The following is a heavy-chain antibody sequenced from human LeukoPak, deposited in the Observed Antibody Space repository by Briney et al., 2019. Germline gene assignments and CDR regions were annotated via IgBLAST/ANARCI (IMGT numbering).Heavy chain of an antibody. V-gene: IGHV4-59*01. J-gene: IGHJ3*02. CDR3: ARDRRREQLHAFDI. CDR2: IYYSGST. Sequence: SETLSLTCNVSDGSISSYYWSWIRRPPGKGLEWTGYIYYSGSTNYNPSLKSRVTISVDTSKNQLSLMLSSVSAADTAVYYCARDRRREQLHAFDIWGQGTMVTVSS. CDR1: DGSISSYY. D-gene: IGHD5-18*01.